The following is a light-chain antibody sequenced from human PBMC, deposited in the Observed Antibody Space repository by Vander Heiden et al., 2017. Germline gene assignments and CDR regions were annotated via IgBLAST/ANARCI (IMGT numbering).Light chain of an antibody. CDR1: QSISSW. Sequence: DIQMTQSPSTLSASVGDRVTITCRASQSISSWLAWYQQQKAPKLLIYDASSLQSGVPSRFSGSGSGTYFSLPISSLQSDDFATYYCQQYNRYSRTFGQGTKVEIK. J-gene: IGKJ1*01. V-gene: IGKV1-5*01. CDR2: DAS. CDR3: QQYNRYSRT.